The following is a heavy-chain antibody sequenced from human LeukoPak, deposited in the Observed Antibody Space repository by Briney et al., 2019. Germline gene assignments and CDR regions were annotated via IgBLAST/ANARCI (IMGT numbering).Heavy chain of an antibody. Sequence: ASVKVSCKASGYTFTSYGISWVRQAPGQGLEWMGWISAYNGNTNYAQKLQGRVTMTTDTSTSTAYMELRSLRSDDTAVYYCARGSDSSGYYYVGGDASDIWGQGTMVTVSS. V-gene: IGHV1-18*01. CDR3: ARGSDSSGYYYVGGDASDI. CDR1: GYTFTSYG. D-gene: IGHD3-22*01. J-gene: IGHJ3*02. CDR2: ISAYNGNT.